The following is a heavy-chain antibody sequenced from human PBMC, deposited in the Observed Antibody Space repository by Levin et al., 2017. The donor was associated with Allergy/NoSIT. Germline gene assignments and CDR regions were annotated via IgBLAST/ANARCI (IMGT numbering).Heavy chain of an antibody. V-gene: IGHV3-21*01. J-gene: IGHJ6*02. D-gene: IGHD3-3*01. CDR3: ARSECFDFWSGHAPHMCTGYYYGMDV. CDR2: ISSSSTYI. Sequence: GESLKISCAASGFNFSYYNVNWVRQAPGKGLEWVSSISSSSTYIYYADSVKGRFTISRDNAKNSLFLQMNSLRDEDTAVYFCARSECFDFWSGHAPHMCTGYYYGMDVWGQGTTVTVSS. CDR1: GFNFSYYN.